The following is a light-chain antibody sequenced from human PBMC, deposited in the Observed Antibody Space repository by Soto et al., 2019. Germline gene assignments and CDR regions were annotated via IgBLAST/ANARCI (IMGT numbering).Light chain of an antibody. Sequence: QSVLTQPPSASGTPGQRVTISCSGSSSNIGGNAVNWYQQLPGAAPKLLIYSDNQRASGVPGRFSGSKSGTSASLAISGLQSEDEADYYCAAWDDSLNGWVFGGGTKLTVL. V-gene: IGLV1-44*01. J-gene: IGLJ3*02. CDR2: SDN. CDR3: AAWDDSLNGWV. CDR1: SSNIGGNA.